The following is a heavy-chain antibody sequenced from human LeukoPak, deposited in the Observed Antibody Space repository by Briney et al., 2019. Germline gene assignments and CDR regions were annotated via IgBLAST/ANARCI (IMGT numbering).Heavy chain of an antibody. D-gene: IGHD6-19*01. CDR1: GGSISSYY. CDR2: IYYSGST. J-gene: IGHJ4*02. CDR3: ARDREDSSGWDIDY. Sequence: SETLSLTCTVSGGSISSYYWSWIRQPPGKGLEWIGYIYYSGSTNYNPSLKSRVTISVDTSKNQFSLKLSSVTADDTAVYYCARDREDSSGWDIDYWGQGTLVTVSS. V-gene: IGHV4-59*01.